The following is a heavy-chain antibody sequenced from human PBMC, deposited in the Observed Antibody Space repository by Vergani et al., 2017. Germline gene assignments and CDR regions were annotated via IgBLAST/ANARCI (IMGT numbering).Heavy chain of an antibody. CDR3: ARGSTVTTLYFYYGMDV. CDR1: GFTFSSYN. Sequence: EVQLVESGGGLAQPGGSLRLSCAASGFTFSSYNMNWGRQAQGKGLEWLSYISSSSSSIYYADSVKGRFTISRDNAKNSLNLQMNSLRAEDTAVYYCARGSTVTTLYFYYGMDVWGQGTTVTVSS. D-gene: IGHD4-17*01. V-gene: IGHV3-48*01. CDR2: ISSSSSSI. J-gene: IGHJ6*02.